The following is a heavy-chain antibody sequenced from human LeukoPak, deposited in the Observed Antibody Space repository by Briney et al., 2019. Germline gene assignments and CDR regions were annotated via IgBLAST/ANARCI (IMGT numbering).Heavy chain of an antibody. CDR1: GGSISSGSYY. CDR2: IYTSGST. Sequence: SETLSLTCTVSGGSISSGSYYWSWIRQPAGKGLEWIGRIYTSGSTNYNPSLKSRVTISVDTSKNQFSLKLSSVTAADTAVYYCARDNDYGDYEDWGQGTLVTVSS. J-gene: IGHJ4*02. CDR3: ARDNDYGDYED. D-gene: IGHD4-17*01. V-gene: IGHV4-61*02.